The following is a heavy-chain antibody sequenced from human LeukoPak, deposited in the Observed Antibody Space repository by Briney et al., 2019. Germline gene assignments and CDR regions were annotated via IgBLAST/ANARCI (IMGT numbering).Heavy chain of an antibody. V-gene: IGHV5-51*01. CDR3: ARLYYYDSSGYYYFDY. Sequence: GESLKISCKGSGYSFTSYWIGWVRQMPGKGLEWMGIIYPGDSDTRYRPSFQGQVTISADKSISTAYLQWSSLKASDTAMYYCARLYYYDSSGYYYFDYWGQGTLVTVSS. J-gene: IGHJ4*02. CDR1: GYSFTSYW. D-gene: IGHD3-22*01. CDR2: IYPGDSDT.